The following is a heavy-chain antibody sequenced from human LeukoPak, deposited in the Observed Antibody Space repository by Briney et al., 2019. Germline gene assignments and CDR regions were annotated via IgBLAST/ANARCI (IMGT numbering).Heavy chain of an antibody. CDR2: ISSSSSYI. D-gene: IGHD3-10*01. Sequence: GGSLRLSCAASGFTFSSYSMNWVRQAPGKGLEWVSSISSSSSYIYYADSVKGRFTISRDNAKNSLYLQMDSLRAEDTAVYYCARGLITMVRGVTYGMDVWGQGTTVTVSS. J-gene: IGHJ6*02. CDR1: GFTFSSYS. CDR3: ARGLITMVRGVTYGMDV. V-gene: IGHV3-21*01.